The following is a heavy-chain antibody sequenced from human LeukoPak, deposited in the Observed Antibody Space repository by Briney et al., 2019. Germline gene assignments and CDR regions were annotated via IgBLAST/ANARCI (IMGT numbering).Heavy chain of an antibody. V-gene: IGHV3-74*01. J-gene: IGHJ4*02. CDR1: GSTFSSNW. D-gene: IGHD2-15*01. Sequence: GGSLRLSCAASGSTFSSNWMTWVRQAPGKGLVWVSRMNSDGSLTDYADSVKGRFIISRDNSKNTLYLQMNSLRAEDTAVCYCARGVGPYHWGQGTLVTVSS. CDR2: MNSDGSLT. CDR3: ARGVGPYH.